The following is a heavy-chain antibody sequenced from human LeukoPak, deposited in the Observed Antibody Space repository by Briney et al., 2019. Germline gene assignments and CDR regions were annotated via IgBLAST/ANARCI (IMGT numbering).Heavy chain of an antibody. D-gene: IGHD1-1*01. Sequence: PSETLSLTCSVSGGSISSYYWSWIRQPPGKGLEWIGYIYYSGNTDSNPSLKSRVTISVDTSKNQFSLKLSSVTAADTAVYYCAREGTSGTHLNWFDPWGQGTLVTVSS. CDR1: GGSISSYY. CDR2: IYYSGNT. J-gene: IGHJ5*02. CDR3: AREGTSGTHLNWFDP. V-gene: IGHV4-59*01.